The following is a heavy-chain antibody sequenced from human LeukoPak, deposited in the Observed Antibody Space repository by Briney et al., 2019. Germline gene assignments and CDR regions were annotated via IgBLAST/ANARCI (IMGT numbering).Heavy chain of an antibody. Sequence: GGSLRLSCAASGFTFSSYGMHWVRQAPGKGLEWLGFIRYDGGNTYYTDSLKGRFSISRDNSKNTLYLQMNSLRAEDTAVYYCAKDHPSESSDWGQGTLVTVSS. CDR1: GFTFSSYG. CDR3: AKDHPSESSD. J-gene: IGHJ4*02. V-gene: IGHV3-30*02. CDR2: IRYDGGNT. D-gene: IGHD1-26*01.